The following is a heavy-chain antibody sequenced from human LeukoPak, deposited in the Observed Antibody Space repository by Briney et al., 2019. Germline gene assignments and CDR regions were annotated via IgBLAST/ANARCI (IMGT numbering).Heavy chain of an antibody. CDR3: ARERTDCGGDCYSYWFDP. CDR2: IYGSGST. CDR1: GGSTSGYY. D-gene: IGHD2-21*02. Sequence: PSETLSLTCTVSGGSTSGYYWSWIRQPAGKGLEWIGRIYGSGSTNYNPSLGGRATVSADTSKNKVSLKLNSVTAADTAVYYCARERTDCGGDCYSYWFDPWGQGTQVTVFS. V-gene: IGHV4-4*07. J-gene: IGHJ5*02.